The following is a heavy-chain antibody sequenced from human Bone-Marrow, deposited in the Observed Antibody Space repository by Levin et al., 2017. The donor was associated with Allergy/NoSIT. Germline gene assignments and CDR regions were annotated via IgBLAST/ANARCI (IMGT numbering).Heavy chain of an antibody. Sequence: GASVKVSCAASGFTFSSYAMSWVRQAPGKGLEWVSAISGSGGSTYYADSVKGRFTISRDNSKNTLYLQMDSLRAEDTAVCYCAKIIAAAGLNDAFDIWGQGTMVTVSS. CDR1: GFTFSSYA. D-gene: IGHD6-13*01. V-gene: IGHV3-23*01. CDR3: AKIIAAAGLNDAFDI. CDR2: ISGSGGST. J-gene: IGHJ3*02.